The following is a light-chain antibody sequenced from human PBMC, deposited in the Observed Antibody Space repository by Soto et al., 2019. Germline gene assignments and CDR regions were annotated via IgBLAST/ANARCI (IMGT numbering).Light chain of an antibody. CDR1: SSDIGSYNL. J-gene: IGLJ3*02. CDR3: CSYAGSSSWV. V-gene: IGLV2-23*01. CDR2: EGS. Sequence: HSVLTQPASVSGSPGQSITISCTGTSSDIGSYNLVSWYQQHPGKAPKFMIYEGSKRPSGVSNRFSGSKSGNTASLTISGLQAEDEADYYCCSYAGSSSWVFGGGTKLTVL.